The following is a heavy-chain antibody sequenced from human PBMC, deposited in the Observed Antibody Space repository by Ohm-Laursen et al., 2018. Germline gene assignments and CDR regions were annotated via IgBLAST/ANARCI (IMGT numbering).Heavy chain of an antibody. V-gene: IGHV3-30*03. CDR2: ISYNGSSK. Sequence: RSLRPSCSASGFTFSGYGMHWVRQAPGKGLEWVAVISYNGSSKYYGDSVKGRFTISRDNSKNTVYLQMNSLRAEDTAVYFCVKTSISGWYAGDYWGQGTRVTVSS. D-gene: IGHD6-19*01. CDR3: VKTSISGWYAGDY. CDR1: GFTFSGYG. J-gene: IGHJ4*02.